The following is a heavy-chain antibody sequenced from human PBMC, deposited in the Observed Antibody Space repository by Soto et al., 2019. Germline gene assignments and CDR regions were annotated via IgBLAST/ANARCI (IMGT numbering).Heavy chain of an antibody. J-gene: IGHJ4*02. CDR3: ARIVFGDNWNDGPL. D-gene: IGHD1-20*01. Sequence: SGPTLVNPTETLTLTCTVSGFSLSNARMGVSWIRQPPGKALEWLAHIFSNDEKSYSTSLKSRLTISKDTSKSQVVLTMTNMDPVDTATYYCARIVFGDNWNDGPLWGQGTLVTVSS. CDR2: IFSNDEK. V-gene: IGHV2-26*01. CDR1: GFSLSNARMG.